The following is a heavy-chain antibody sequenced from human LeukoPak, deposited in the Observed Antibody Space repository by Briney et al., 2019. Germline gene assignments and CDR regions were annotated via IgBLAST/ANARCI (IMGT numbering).Heavy chain of an antibody. Sequence: PGRSLRLSCTASGFTFRNYGMHWVRQAPGKGLEWVAVISSDGRIDYYMDSVKGRFSISRDNSKNTLHLQLNSLRPEDTAVYYCAKDLHYYDSSGYDYWGQGTLVTVSS. CDR2: ISSDGRID. CDR3: AKDLHYYDSSGYDY. CDR1: GFTFRNYG. D-gene: IGHD3-22*01. V-gene: IGHV3-30*18. J-gene: IGHJ4*02.